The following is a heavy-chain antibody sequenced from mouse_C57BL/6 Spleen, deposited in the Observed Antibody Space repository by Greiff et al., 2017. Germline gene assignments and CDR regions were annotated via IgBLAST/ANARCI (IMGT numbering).Heavy chain of an antibody. V-gene: IGHV10-1*01. Sequence: VESGGGLVQPKGSLKLSCAASGFSFNTYAMNWVRQAPGKGLEWVARIRSKSNNYATYYADSVKDRFTISRDDSESMLYLQMNNLKTEDTAMYYCVRHRTYYDYDAMDYWGQGTSVTVSS. CDR2: IRSKSNNYAT. CDR1: GFSFNTYA. CDR3: VRHRTYYDYDAMDY. J-gene: IGHJ4*01. D-gene: IGHD2-4*01.